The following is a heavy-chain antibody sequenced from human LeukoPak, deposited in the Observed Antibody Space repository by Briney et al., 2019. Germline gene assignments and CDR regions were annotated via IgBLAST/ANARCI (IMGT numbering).Heavy chain of an antibody. CDR3: AKDLTDYYGSGSYYNYFDY. Sequence: GGSLRLSCAASGFTFSRYWMSWVRQAPGKGLEWVANINEDGSGKYYADSVKGRFTISRDNSKNTLYLQMNSLRAEDTAVYYCAKDLTDYYGSGSYYNYFDYWGQGTLVTVSS. CDR1: GFTFSRYW. V-gene: IGHV3-7*01. CDR2: INEDGSGK. D-gene: IGHD3-10*01. J-gene: IGHJ4*02.